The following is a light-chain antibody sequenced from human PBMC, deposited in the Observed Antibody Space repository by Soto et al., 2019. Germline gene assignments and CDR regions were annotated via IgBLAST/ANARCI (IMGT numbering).Light chain of an antibody. CDR1: SSDVGGYNY. Sequence: QSALTQPPSASGSPGQSVTISCTGTSSDVGGYNYVSWYQQYPGKVPKLMVYEVNNRPSGVPDRFSGSKSGNTASLTVSGLQAEDEADYYCTSYAGGNNVFGTGTKVNVL. CDR3: TSYAGGNNV. V-gene: IGLV2-8*01. CDR2: EVN. J-gene: IGLJ1*01.